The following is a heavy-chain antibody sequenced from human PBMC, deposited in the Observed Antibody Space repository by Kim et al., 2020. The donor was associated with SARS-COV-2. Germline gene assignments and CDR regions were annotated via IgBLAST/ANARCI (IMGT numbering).Heavy chain of an antibody. D-gene: IGHD6-19*01. CDR2: ISGSGSET. CDR1: GFTFNNYA. Sequence: GGSLRLSCTGSGFTFNNYAVSWVRQAPGKGLEWVSAISGSGSETFYADSVKGRFTISRDNSRNTLYLQMTSLRTEDTAVYYCGRRLAGTVRADHWGQGTLVTVSS. J-gene: IGHJ4*02. V-gene: IGHV3-23*01. CDR3: GRRLAGTVRADH.